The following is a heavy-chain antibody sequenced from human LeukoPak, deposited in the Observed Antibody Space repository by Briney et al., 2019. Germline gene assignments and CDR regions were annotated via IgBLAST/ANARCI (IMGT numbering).Heavy chain of an antibody. CDR1: GFTFSSYD. Sequence: GGSLRLSCAASGFTFSSYDMHWVRQAPGKGLEWVAVISYDGSNKYNADSVKGRFTIPRDNSKNTLYLQMDSLRAEDTAVYYCAKDRIGVAAPKAYFDYWGQGTLVTVSS. V-gene: IGHV3-30*18. J-gene: IGHJ4*02. CDR2: ISYDGSNK. D-gene: IGHD6-19*01. CDR3: AKDRIGVAAPKAYFDY.